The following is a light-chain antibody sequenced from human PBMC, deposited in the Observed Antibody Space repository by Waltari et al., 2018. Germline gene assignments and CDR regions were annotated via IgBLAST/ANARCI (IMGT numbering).Light chain of an antibody. J-gene: IGKJ1*01. CDR3: QQYSASTGT. CDR1: QTITSNH. Sequence: EIVLTQSPGTMPLSPGDRAILSCRASQTITSNHLAWYQQKPGQAPRLLIHGASSRAIGIPVRFVGSVSGTDFTLTISRLEPEDSGVYYYQQYSASTGTFGQGTKVEIK. CDR2: GAS. V-gene: IGKV3-20*01.